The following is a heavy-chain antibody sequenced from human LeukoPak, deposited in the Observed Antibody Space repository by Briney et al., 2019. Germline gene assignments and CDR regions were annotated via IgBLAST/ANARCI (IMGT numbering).Heavy chain of an antibody. CDR1: GGSVSSGSYY. CDR2: IYYSGST. Sequence: SETLSLTCTVSGGSVSSGSYYWSWIRQPPGKGLEWIGYIYYSGSTYYNPSLKSRVTISVDTSKNQFSLKLSSVTAADTAVYYCARDNYYDSSGYSEYYFDYWGQGILVTVSS. D-gene: IGHD3-22*01. J-gene: IGHJ4*02. CDR3: ARDNYYDSSGYSEYYFDY. V-gene: IGHV4-61*01.